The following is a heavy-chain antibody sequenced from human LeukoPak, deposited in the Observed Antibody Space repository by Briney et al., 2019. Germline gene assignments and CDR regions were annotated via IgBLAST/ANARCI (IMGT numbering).Heavy chain of an antibody. D-gene: IGHD1-26*01. Sequence: SETLSLTCSVSGYSISSDYYWGCIRQPPGKGLEGFGFIYYSGSTYYNPSLKSRVTISVDTSKNPFSLKLSSVTAADTAVYYCARTWELRPYFDYWGQGTLVTVSS. J-gene: IGHJ4*02. CDR1: GYSISSDYY. CDR2: IYYSGST. V-gene: IGHV4-38-2*02. CDR3: ARTWELRPYFDY.